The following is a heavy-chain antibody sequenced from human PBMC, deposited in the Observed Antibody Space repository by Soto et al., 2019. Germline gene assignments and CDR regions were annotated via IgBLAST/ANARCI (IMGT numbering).Heavy chain of an antibody. CDR2: IHRDEIEK. J-gene: IGHJ6*02. CDR1: TFPFSTYW. Sequence: GGTLRLSCAASTFPFSTYWMTWVRQAPGKGLEWVANIHRDEIEKYYMDSVKGRFTISRDNAKNSLYLQMASLRAEDTAVYYCAGGNALDVWGQGTTVTVSS. CDR3: AGGNALDV. V-gene: IGHV3-7*01.